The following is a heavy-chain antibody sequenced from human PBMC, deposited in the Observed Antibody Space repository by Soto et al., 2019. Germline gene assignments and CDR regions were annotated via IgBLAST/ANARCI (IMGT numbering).Heavy chain of an antibody. V-gene: IGHV4-31*02. D-gene: IGHD4-4*01. CDR3: ARGSTAYGMDV. CDR2: IYYSGST. J-gene: IGHJ6*02. Sequence: PSETLSLTWTVSGGSISSVFYYWSWIRQHPGKGLEWIGYIYYSGSTYYNPSLKSRVTISVDTSKNQFSLKLRSVTAADTAVYYCARGSTAYGMDVWGQGTTLTVSS. CDR1: GGSISSVFYY.